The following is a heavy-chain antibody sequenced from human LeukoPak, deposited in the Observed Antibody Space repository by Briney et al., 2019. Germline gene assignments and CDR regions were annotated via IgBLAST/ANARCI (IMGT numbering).Heavy chain of an antibody. Sequence: ASVKVSCKASGYTFTGYYMHWVRQAPGQGLEWMGWINPNSGGTNYAQKFQGRVTMTRDTSISTAYMELSRLRSDDTAVYYCAREVAQPLLWRHWFDPWGQGTLVTVSS. J-gene: IGHJ5*02. CDR2: INPNSGGT. D-gene: IGHD3-10*01. CDR3: AREVAQPLLWRHWFDP. CDR1: GYTFTGYY. V-gene: IGHV1-2*02.